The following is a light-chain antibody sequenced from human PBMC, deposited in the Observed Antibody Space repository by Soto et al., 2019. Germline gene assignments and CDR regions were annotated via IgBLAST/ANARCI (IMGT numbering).Light chain of an antibody. J-gene: IGKJ5*01. CDR1: LRIGTY. Sequence: SDVTGSPLYLAGSVVDRDNITCLASLRIGTYLNWFQQKPGKAPKILIYAASSLHSGVPSRFSGSVSGTDFSLTISRLSPDDCATDYCQQGYSTPITFGQGTRLEIK. CDR3: QQGYSTPIT. CDR2: AAS. V-gene: IGKV1-39*01.